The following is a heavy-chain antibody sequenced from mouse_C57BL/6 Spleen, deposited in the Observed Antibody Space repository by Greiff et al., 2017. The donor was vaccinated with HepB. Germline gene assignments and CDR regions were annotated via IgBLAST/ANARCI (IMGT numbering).Heavy chain of an antibody. D-gene: IGHD2-5*01. CDR2: INPNYGTT. CDR1: GYSFTDYN. CDR3: ARGSNYVDYAMDY. V-gene: IGHV1-39*01. Sequence: VQLKESGPELVKPGASVKISCKASGYSFTDYNMNWVKQSNGKSLEWIGVINPNYGTTSYNQKFKGKATLTVDQSSSTAYMQLNSLTSEDSAVYYCARGSNYVDYAMDYWGQGTSVTVSS. J-gene: IGHJ4*01.